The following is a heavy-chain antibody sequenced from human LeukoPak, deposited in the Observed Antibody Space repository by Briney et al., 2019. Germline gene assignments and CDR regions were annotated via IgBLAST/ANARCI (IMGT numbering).Heavy chain of an antibody. CDR2: ISAYNGNT. V-gene: IGHV1-18*01. CDR1: GYTFTSYG. Sequence: GASVKVSCKASGYTFTSYGISWVRQAPGQGLEWMGWISAYNGNTNYAQKLQGRVTMTTDTSTSTAYMELRSLRSDDTAVYYCARDPRRNYYDSSGDYGMDVWGQGTTVTVPS. D-gene: IGHD3-22*01. J-gene: IGHJ6*02. CDR3: ARDPRRNYYDSSGDYGMDV.